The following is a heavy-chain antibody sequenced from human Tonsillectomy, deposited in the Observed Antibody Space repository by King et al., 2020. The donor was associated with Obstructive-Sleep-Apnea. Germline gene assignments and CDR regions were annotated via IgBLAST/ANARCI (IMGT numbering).Heavy chain of an antibody. CDR1: GGSISISSYY. CDR3: ARYPDGSGRPLVGDAFDI. J-gene: IGHJ3*02. V-gene: IGHV4-39*07. D-gene: IGHD3-10*01. Sequence: QLQESGPGLVKPSETLSLTCTVSGGSISISSYYWGWIRQPPGKALEWIGNIYYSGSTSYNPSLKSRVTISIDTSKNQFSLKLSSVTAADTAVYYCARYPDGSGRPLVGDAFDIWGQGTMVTVSS. CDR2: IYYSGST.